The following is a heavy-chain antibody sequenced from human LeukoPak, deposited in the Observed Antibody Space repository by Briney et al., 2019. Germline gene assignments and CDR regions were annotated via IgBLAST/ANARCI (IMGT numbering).Heavy chain of an antibody. CDR1: GYSFTSYW. J-gene: IGHJ4*02. V-gene: IGHV5-51*01. D-gene: IGHD4-17*01. CDR2: IYPGDSDT. Sequence: GESLKISCKGSGYSFTSYWIGWVRQTPGKGLEWMGIIYPGDSDTRYSPSFQGQVTISADKSISTAYLQWSSLKASDTAMYYCARQVNDYGDYEGYYFDYWGQGTLVTVSS. CDR3: ARQVNDYGDYEGYYFDY.